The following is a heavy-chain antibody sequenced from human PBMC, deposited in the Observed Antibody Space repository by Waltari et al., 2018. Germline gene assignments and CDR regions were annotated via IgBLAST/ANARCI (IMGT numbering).Heavy chain of an antibody. CDR1: GGSISSGSYY. D-gene: IGHD5-12*01. CDR2: IYTSGST. CDR3: AREVVIMARGYWFDY. V-gene: IGHV4-61*02. Sequence: VQLQESGPGLVKPSQTLSLTCTVSGGSISSGSYYWSWIRQPAGKGLEGIGRIYTSGSTNYNPPLKSRVTISVDTSKNQFSLKLSSVTAADTAVYYCAREVVIMARGYWFDYWGQGTLVTVSS. J-gene: IGHJ4*02.